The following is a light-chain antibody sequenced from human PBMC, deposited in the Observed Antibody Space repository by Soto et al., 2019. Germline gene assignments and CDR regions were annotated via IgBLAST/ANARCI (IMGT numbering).Light chain of an antibody. CDR2: EVS. CDR1: SSDVGSYNL. V-gene: IGLV2-23*02. J-gene: IGLJ1*01. Sequence: QSVLTQPASVSGSPGQSITISCTGTSSDVGSYNLVSWYQQHPGKAPKLMIYEVSKRPSGVSNRFSGSKSGNTASLTISGLQAEDEADYYCCSYAGSSTVFGTGTNHRP. CDR3: CSYAGSSTV.